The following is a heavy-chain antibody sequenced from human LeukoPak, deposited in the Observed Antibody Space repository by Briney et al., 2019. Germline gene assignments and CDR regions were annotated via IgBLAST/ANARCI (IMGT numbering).Heavy chain of an antibody. D-gene: IGHD3-3*01. V-gene: IGHV4-38-2*01. CDR1: GYSISSGYY. J-gene: IGHJ2*01. CDR3: ARAPDWSGYPRYWYFDL. CDR2: IYHSGST. Sequence: PSETLSLTCAVSGYSISSGYYWGWIRQPPGKGLEWIGSIYHSGSTYYNPSLKSRVTISVDTSKNQLSLKLSSVTAADTAVYYCARAPDWSGYPRYWYFDLWGRGTLVTVSS.